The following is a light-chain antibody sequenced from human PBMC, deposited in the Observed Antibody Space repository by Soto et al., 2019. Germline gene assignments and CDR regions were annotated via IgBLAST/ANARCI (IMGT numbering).Light chain of an antibody. V-gene: IGLV4-69*01. CDR2: LNSDGTH. J-gene: IGLJ1*01. CDR1: SGHSSNA. Sequence: QAVVTQAPSASASLGASVTLTCTLSSGHSSNAIAWHQQQPEKAPRLLMRLNSDGTHTKGDGIPDRFSASSSGTERYLTISILQSEDEADYYCQTWTSVIHVFGTGTKVTVL. CDR3: QTWTSVIHV.